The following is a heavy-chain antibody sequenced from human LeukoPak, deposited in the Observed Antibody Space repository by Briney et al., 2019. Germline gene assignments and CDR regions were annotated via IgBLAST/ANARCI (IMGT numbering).Heavy chain of an antibody. CDR2: IYHSGST. Sequence: ESSQTLSLTCAVSGGSISSGGYSWSWIRQPPGKGLEWIGYIYHSGSTYYNPSLKSRVTISVDTPKNQFSLKLSSVTAAETSLYYCARGVRAYVFDAFHIWGPGTMVTVSS. V-gene: IGHV4-30-2*01. D-gene: IGHD3-10*01. J-gene: IGHJ3*02. CDR1: GGSISSGGYS. CDR3: ARGVRAYVFDAFHI.